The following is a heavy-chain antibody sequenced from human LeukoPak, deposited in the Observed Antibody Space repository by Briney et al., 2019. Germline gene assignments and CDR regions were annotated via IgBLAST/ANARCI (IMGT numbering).Heavy chain of an antibody. CDR3: ARARIAAAAGFDY. D-gene: IGHD6-13*01. Sequence: KPSETLSLTCAVYGVSFSGYYWSWIRQPPGKGLEWIGEINHSGSTNYNPSLKSRVTISVDRSKNQFSLKLSSVTAADTAVYYCARARIAAAAGFDYWGQGTLVTVSS. CDR1: GVSFSGYY. V-gene: IGHV4-34*01. J-gene: IGHJ4*02. CDR2: INHSGST.